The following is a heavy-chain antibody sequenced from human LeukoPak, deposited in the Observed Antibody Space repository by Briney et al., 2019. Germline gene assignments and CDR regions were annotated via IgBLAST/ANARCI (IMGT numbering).Heavy chain of an antibody. CDR1: GGSINSYY. Sequence: SETLSLTCTVSGGSINSYYWSWIRQPPGTGLEWIGYIYYSGSTNYNPSLKSRVTISVDTSKNQFSLKLSSVTAADTAVYYCATYDNTAFRFDYWGQGTLVTVSS. J-gene: IGHJ4*02. CDR3: ATYDNTAFRFDY. CDR2: IYYSGST. V-gene: IGHV4-59*08. D-gene: IGHD3-22*01.